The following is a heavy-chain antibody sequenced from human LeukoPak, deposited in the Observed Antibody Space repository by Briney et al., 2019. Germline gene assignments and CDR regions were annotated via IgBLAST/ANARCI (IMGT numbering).Heavy chain of an antibody. V-gene: IGHV3-23*01. D-gene: IGHD5-18*01. CDR1: GFTFSSYG. CDR2: VGGGAGTP. J-gene: IGHJ4*02. CDR3: ARVVDTHFDY. Sequence: GGSLRLSCAASGFTFSSYGMSWVRQAPGKGLEWVSAVGGGAGTPYYADSVKGQFTISRDNAKNTLYLQMNSLRAEDTAVYYCARVVDTHFDYWGQGTLVTVSS.